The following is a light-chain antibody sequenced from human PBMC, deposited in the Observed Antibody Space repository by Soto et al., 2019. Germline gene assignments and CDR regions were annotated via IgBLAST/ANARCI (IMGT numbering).Light chain of an antibody. Sequence: QPVLTQPPSASGTPGQRVTISCSGTSSSIESNYVYWYQQLPGTAPRLLIYRNNQRPSGVPDRFSGSKSGTSASLAISALRGEDEADYYCTVWDDSLRGRLFGGGTQLTVL. J-gene: IGLJ2*01. V-gene: IGLV1-47*01. CDR2: RNN. CDR1: SSSIESNY. CDR3: TVWDDSLRGRL.